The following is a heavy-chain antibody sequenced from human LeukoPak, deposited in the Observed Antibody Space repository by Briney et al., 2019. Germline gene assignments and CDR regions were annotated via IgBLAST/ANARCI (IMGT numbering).Heavy chain of an antibody. CDR2: FYYGGGT. CDR3: ARVRGIAAAYWYFYL. V-gene: IGHV4-31*03. Sequence: PSQTLSLTCTVSGGSITSGGYYWSWSRQHPGKGLEWIGYFYYGGGTYYTPSIQSRITISVDTSENQFSLKLSSVTAADTAVYYCARVRGIAAAYWYFYLWGGGTLVTVSS. D-gene: IGHD6-25*01. J-gene: IGHJ2*01. CDR1: GGSITSGGYY.